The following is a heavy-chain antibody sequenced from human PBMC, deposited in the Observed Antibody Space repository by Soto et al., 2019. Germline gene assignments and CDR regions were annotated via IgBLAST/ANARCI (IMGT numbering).Heavy chain of an antibody. J-gene: IGHJ4*02. CDR2: IDWDDDK. V-gene: IGHV2-70*17. CDR1: GFSLSTSGMC. Sequence: SGPTLVNPTQTLTLTCPFSGFSLSTSGMCVVWIRQPPGKALEWLARIDWDDDKFYNTSLKTRLTISKDTSKNQVVLTMTNMDPVDTGTYYCARMRGSRRYFDYWGQGALVTVSS. CDR3: ARMRGSRRYFDY. D-gene: IGHD2-2*01.